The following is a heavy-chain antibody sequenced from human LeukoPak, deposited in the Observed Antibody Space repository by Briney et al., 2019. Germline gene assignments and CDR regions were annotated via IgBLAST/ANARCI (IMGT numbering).Heavy chain of an antibody. Sequence: ASVKVSCKASGYSFTNYAIHWVRQAPGQRLEWMGWINGGNGNTKYSQKFQGRVTIFRDTSATTAYMELRSLKSEDTAVYFCARAGGIAVAGGDHYFDYWGQGTLVTVSS. D-gene: IGHD6-19*01. V-gene: IGHV1-3*01. J-gene: IGHJ4*02. CDR2: INGGNGNT. CDR3: ARAGGIAVAGGDHYFDY. CDR1: GYSFTNYA.